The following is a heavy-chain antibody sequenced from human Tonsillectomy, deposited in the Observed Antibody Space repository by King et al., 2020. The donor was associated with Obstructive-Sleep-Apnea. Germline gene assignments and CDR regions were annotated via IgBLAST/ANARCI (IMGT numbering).Heavy chain of an antibody. Sequence: QLVQSGAEVKKPGASVKVSCKASGFTFTTYALHWVRQAPGQRPEWMGWINADNGNTKYSQNFQGRVTITMETSASTAYMELSSLRPEDTAVYYCARDRHLDYDISSANGMDVWGQGTTVTVSS. CDR2: INADNGNT. J-gene: IGHJ6*02. V-gene: IGHV1-3*01. D-gene: IGHD3-16*01. CDR3: ARDRHLDYDISSANGMDV. CDR1: GFTFTTYA.